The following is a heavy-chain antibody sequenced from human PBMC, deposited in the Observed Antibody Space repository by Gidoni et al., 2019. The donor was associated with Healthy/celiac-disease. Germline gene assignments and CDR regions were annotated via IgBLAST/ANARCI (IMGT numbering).Heavy chain of an antibody. V-gene: IGHV3-30*18. CDR2: ISYDGSNK. CDR3: AKAVGGATPYYYYGMDV. J-gene: IGHJ6*02. CDR1: EFTLGSYG. Sequence: QVQLVEYGGGVVKPGRSLRRSCEDSEFTLGSYGMHWVGPAPGQGLGWVAVISYDGSNKDYADSLKGRFTISRDNSKNTLYLQMNSLRAEDTAVYYCAKAVGGATPYYYYGMDVWGQGTTVTVSS. D-gene: IGHD1-26*01.